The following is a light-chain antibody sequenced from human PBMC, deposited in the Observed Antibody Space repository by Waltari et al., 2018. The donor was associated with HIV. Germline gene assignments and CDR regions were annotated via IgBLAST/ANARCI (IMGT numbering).Light chain of an antibody. CDR3: ASFTGDDTLL. CDR1: DSDFGLYNF. V-gene: IGLV2-14*03. Sequence: SAVTQPASVSGLPGQSITISCTGGDSDFGLYNFFSWYQQHPGRVPRLILYDVDSRAPGISDRFSGSRSGPTASLNISRLRAEDEADYCCASFTGDDTLLFGGGTKVTVL. CDR2: DVD. J-gene: IGLJ3*02.